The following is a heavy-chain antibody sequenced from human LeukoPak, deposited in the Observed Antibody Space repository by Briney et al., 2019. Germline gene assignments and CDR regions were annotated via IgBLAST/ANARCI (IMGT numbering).Heavy chain of an antibody. D-gene: IGHD3-3*01. CDR2: IRYDGSNK. CDR1: GFTFSSYG. V-gene: IGHV3-30*02. CDR3: AKCDFWSANDAFDI. J-gene: IGHJ3*02. Sequence: GGSLRLSCAASGFTFSSYGMHWVRQAPGKGLEWVAFIRYDGSNKYYADSVKGRFTISRDNSKNTLYLQMNSLRAEDTAAYYCAKCDFWSANDAFDIWGQGTMVTVSS.